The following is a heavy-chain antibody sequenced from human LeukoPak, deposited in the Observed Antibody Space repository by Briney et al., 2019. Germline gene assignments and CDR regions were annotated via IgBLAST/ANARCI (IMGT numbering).Heavy chain of an antibody. CDR1: GYRFTNYW. D-gene: IGHD4-23*01. CDR3: ARPTGGKYDYGGLYWYFDL. J-gene: IGHJ2*01. Sequence: GESLKISCQASGYRFTNYWIGWVRQMPGKGLEWMGIIYPTDSDTRYSPSFQGQVTISADKSISTAYLQWSSLKASDTAMYYCARPTGGKYDYGGLYWYFDLWGRGTLVTVSS. V-gene: IGHV5-51*01. CDR2: IYPTDSDT.